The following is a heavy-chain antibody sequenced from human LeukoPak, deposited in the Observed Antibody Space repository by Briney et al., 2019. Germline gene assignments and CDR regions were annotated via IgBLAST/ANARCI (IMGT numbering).Heavy chain of an antibody. D-gene: IGHD2-2*03. CDR1: GGTFSSYA. J-gene: IGHJ6*03. V-gene: IGHV1-69*05. CDR2: IIPIFGTA. CDR3: ARDQIGYCSSTSCSPEGAYYYYYMDV. Sequence: SVKVSCKASGGTFSSYAISWVRQAPGQGLEWMGGIIPIFGTANYAQKFQGRVTITTDESTSTAYMELSSLRSEDTAVYYCARDQIGYCSSTSCSPEGAYYYYYMDVWGKGTTVTVSS.